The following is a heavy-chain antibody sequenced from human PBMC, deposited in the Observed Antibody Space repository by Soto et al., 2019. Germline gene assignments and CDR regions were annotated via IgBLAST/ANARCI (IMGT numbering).Heavy chain of an antibody. V-gene: IGHV1-18*01. CDR3: ARDLAVGLVDY. CDR1: GYAFTSYG. CDR2: ISAYNGNT. J-gene: IGHJ4*02. Sequence: QVQLVQSGAEVKKPGASVKVSFKSSGYAFTSYGISWVRQSPGQGRELMGWISAYNGNTNYAQKLKGRVTMTTDTSTSTAYMELRSLRSDDKAVYYCARDLAVGLVDYWGQGTMVTVSS. D-gene: IGHD6-19*01.